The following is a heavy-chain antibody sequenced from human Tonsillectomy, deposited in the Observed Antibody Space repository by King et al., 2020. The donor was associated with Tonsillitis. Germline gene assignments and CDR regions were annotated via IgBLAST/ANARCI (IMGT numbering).Heavy chain of an antibody. V-gene: IGHV4-34*01. J-gene: IGHJ5*02. CDR2: INHSGST. D-gene: IGHD3-9*01. Sequence: VQLQQWGAGLLKPSETLPLTCVVYGGSFSGYYWSWIRQPPGKGLEWIGEINHSGSTNYNPSLKSRVTISVDTSKNQFSLKLSSVTAADTAVSYCARGGRYVILTGYYTGLRIIDPWGQGTLVTVSS. CDR1: GGSFSGYY. CDR3: ARGGRYVILTGYYTGLRIIDP.